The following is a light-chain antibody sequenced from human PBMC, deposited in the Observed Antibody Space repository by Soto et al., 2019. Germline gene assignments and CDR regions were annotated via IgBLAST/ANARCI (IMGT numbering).Light chain of an antibody. CDR2: RNS. CDR1: ASTIGRNY. V-gene: IGLV1-47*01. Sequence: QSVLTQSPSASGTPGQRVTISCYGSASTIGRNYVYWYQQLPGTAPKLLTDRNSQRPLGVPDRFSGSKSGTSASLAISGLRAEDEADYYCAAWDDNLSGLYVFGAGTKLTVL. J-gene: IGLJ1*01. CDR3: AAWDDNLSGLYV.